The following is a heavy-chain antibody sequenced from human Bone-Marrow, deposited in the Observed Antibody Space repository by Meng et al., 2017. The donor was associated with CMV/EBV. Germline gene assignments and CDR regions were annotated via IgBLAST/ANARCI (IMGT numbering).Heavy chain of an antibody. D-gene: IGHD3-3*01. CDR3: ARHLVTILGVVIAYPDYFDD. CDR2: IYYSGST. J-gene: IGHJ4*02. V-gene: IGHV4-39*01. Sequence: SETLSLTCTVSGGSISSSSYYWGWIRQPPGKGLEWIGSIYYSGSTYYNPSLKSRVTISVDTSKNQFSLKLSSVTAADTAVYYCARHLVTILGVVIAYPDYFDDWGQGTLVAVSS. CDR1: GGSISSSSYY.